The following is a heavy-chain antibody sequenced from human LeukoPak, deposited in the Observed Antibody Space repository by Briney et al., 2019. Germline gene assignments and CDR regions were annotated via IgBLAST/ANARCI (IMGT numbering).Heavy chain of an antibody. Sequence: ASVNVSGKASRYTFTRYGISWVRQAPGQGLEWMGWISTYNGNTKYAQKFQGRVTMTTDTSTSTAYMELRSLRSDDTAVYYCARVGAEAAMVGEIDYWGQGTLVTVSS. J-gene: IGHJ4*02. V-gene: IGHV1-18*01. D-gene: IGHD6-19*01. CDR3: ARVGAEAAMVGEIDY. CDR1: RYTFTRYG. CDR2: ISTYNGNT.